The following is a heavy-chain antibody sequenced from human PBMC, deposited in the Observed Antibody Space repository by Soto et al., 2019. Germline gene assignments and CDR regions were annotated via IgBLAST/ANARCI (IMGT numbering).Heavy chain of an antibody. D-gene: IGHD5-12*01. CDR2: INPSGGST. CDR3: ARGTGGAVEMATIFDY. V-gene: IGHV1-46*01. CDR1: GYTFTSYY. Sequence: WASVKVFCKASGYTFTSYYMHWVRQAPGQGLEWMGIINPSGGSTSYAQKFQGRVTMTRDTSTSTVYMELSSLRSEDTAVDYCARGTGGAVEMATIFDYWGQGTLVTV. J-gene: IGHJ4*02.